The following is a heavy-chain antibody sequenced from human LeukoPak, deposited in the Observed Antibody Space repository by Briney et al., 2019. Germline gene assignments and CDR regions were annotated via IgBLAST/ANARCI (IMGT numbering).Heavy chain of an antibody. V-gene: IGHV4-31*03. CDR2: IYYSGST. Sequence: SETLSLTCTVSGGSISSGGYYWSWIRQHPGKGLDWIGYIYYSGSTDYNPSLKSRFTMSVDTSKNQFSLKLSSVTAADTAVYYCASADYDMAFDIWGQGTMVTVSS. CDR1: GGSISSGGYY. CDR3: ASADYDMAFDI. J-gene: IGHJ3*02. D-gene: IGHD3-9*01.